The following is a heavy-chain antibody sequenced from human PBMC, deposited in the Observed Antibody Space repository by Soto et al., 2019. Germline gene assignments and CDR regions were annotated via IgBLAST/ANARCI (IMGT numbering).Heavy chain of an antibody. Sequence: SVKVSCKASAGTFSSYTISWVRQAPGQGLEWMGRIIPILGIANYAQKFQGRVTITADKSTSTAYMELSSLRSEDTAVYYCARGVSGEYSHGYWGQGTLVTVSS. CDR1: AGTFSSYT. V-gene: IGHV1-69*02. CDR3: ARGVSGEYSHGY. CDR2: IIPILGIA. J-gene: IGHJ4*02. D-gene: IGHD4-17*01.